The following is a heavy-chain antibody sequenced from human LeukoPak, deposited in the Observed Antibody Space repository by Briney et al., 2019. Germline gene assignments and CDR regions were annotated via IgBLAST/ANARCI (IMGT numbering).Heavy chain of an antibody. J-gene: IGHJ3*02. Sequence: GGSLRLSCAASGSTFSSFSTYDFNWVRQAPGKGLEWVSYISSSGATIYYADSVKGRFTVSRDNAKNSLYLQMNSLRAEDTAIYYCARDLVSGAYTLDIWGHGTMVTVSS. D-gene: IGHD3-16*01. V-gene: IGHV3-48*03. CDR1: GSTFSS. CDR2: ISSSGATI. CDR3: ARDLVSGAYTLDI.